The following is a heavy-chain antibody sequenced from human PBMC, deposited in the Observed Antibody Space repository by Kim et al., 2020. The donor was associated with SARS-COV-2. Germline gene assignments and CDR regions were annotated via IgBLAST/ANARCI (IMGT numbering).Heavy chain of an antibody. CDR1: GGSFSGYY. CDR2: INHSGST. J-gene: IGHJ3*02. V-gene: IGHV4-34*01. CDR3: ARVGPPRYKIAFDI. D-gene: IGHD1-20*01. Sequence: SETLSLTCAVYGGSFSGYYWSWIRQPPGKGLEWIGEINHSGSTNYNPSLKSRVTISVDTSKNQFSLKLSSVTAADTAVYYCARVGPPRYKIAFDIWGQGTMVTVSS.